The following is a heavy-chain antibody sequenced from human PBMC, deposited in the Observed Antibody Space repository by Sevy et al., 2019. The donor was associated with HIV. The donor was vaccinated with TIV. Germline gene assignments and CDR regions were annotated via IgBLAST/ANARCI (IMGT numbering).Heavy chain of an antibody. CDR3: ARLDYYDRSGYFDY. CDR2: IYYSGST. Sequence: SETLSLTCTVSGGSVSSGSYYWSWIRQPPGKGLEWIGYIYYSGSTNYNPSLKSRVTISVDTSKNQFSLKLSSVTAADTAVYYCARLDYYDRSGYFDYWGQGTLVTVSS. J-gene: IGHJ4*02. V-gene: IGHV4-61*01. CDR1: GGSVSSGSYY. D-gene: IGHD3-22*01.